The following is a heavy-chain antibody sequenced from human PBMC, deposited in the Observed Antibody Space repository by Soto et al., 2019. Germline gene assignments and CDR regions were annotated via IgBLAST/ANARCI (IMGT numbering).Heavy chain of an antibody. CDR1: GFTFSSYA. CDR3: AKEHTVVNRDAFDI. Sequence: EVQILESGGGLVQPGGSLRLSCAASGFTFSSYAMYWVRQAPGKGLAWVSGISDSGTGTYYADSVKGRFTISRDNSKNKVYLQMKILRAEDTAVYYCAKEHTVVNRDAFDIWGQVTMVNVAS. V-gene: IGHV3-23*01. CDR2: ISDSGTGT. D-gene: IGHD3-22*01. J-gene: IGHJ3*02.